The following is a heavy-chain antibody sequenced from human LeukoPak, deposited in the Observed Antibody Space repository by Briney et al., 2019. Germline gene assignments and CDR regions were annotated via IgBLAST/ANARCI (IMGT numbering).Heavy chain of an antibody. CDR2: IRYDGSNK. CDR1: GFTFSSYG. J-gene: IGHJ5*02. Sequence: GGSLRLSCAASGFTFSSYGMHWVRQAPGKGLEWVAFIRYDGSNKYYADSVKGRFTISRDNSKNTLYLQMNSLRAEDTAVYYCAKVGGGYYYDSSGYLYNWFDPWGQGTLVTVSS. CDR3: AKVGGGYYYDSSGYLYNWFDP. V-gene: IGHV3-30*02. D-gene: IGHD3-22*01.